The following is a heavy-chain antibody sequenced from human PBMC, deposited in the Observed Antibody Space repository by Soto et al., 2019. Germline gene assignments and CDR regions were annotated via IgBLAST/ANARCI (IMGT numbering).Heavy chain of an antibody. Sequence: GGSLRLSCAASGFTFSSYGMHWVRQAPGKGLEWVAVISYDGSNKYYADSVKGRFTISRDNSKNTLYLQMNSLRAEDTAVYYCANGPLSSGWPTSYYYYGMDVWGQGTTVTVSS. CDR1: GFTFSSYG. V-gene: IGHV3-30*18. D-gene: IGHD6-19*01. CDR3: ANGPLSSGWPTSYYYYGMDV. J-gene: IGHJ6*02. CDR2: ISYDGSNK.